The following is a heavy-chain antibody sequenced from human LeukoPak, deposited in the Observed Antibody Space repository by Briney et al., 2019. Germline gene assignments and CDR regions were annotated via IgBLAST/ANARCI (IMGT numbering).Heavy chain of an antibody. CDR3: ARDRSSWSFAD. J-gene: IGHJ4*02. CDR2: IYYLAST. Sequence: SETLSLTCTVSAGSISTYYWSWIRQPPGKGLEWIGYIYYLASTNYNPSLKSRVTISVDTSKNQFSLKLNSVTAADTAVYYCARDRSSWSFADWGQGTLVTVSS. V-gene: IGHV4-59*01. D-gene: IGHD6-13*01. CDR1: AGSISTYY.